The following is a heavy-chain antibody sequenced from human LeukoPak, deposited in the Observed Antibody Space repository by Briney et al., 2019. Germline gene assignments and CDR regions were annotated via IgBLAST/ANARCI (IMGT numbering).Heavy chain of an antibody. CDR3: ARDRWGDGYNSDAFDI. CDR2: ISGSGGST. Sequence: GGSLRLSCAASGFTFSSYAMSWVRQAPGKGLEWVSAISGSGGSTYYADSVKGRFTISRDNSKNTLYLQMNSLRAEDTAVYYCARDRWGDGYNSDAFDIWGQGTMVTVSS. J-gene: IGHJ3*02. D-gene: IGHD5-24*01. CDR1: GFTFSSYA. V-gene: IGHV3-23*01.